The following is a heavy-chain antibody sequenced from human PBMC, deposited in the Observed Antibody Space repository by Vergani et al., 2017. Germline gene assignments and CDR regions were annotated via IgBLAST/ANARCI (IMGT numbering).Heavy chain of an antibody. V-gene: IGHV1-46*01. D-gene: IGHD5-12*01. CDR1: GYTFTSYY. J-gene: IGHJ4*02. CDR2: INPSGGST. Sequence: QVQLVQSGAEVKKPGASVKVSCKASGYTFTSYYMHWVRQAPGQGLEWMGIINPSGGSTSYAQKFQGRVTMTRDTSTSTVYMELSSLRSEDTAVYYCARSRIVATIKDTIDCWGQGTLVTVSS. CDR3: ARSRIVATIKDTIDC.